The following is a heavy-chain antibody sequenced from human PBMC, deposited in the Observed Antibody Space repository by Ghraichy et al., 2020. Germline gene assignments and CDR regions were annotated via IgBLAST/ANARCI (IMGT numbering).Heavy chain of an antibody. Sequence: GGSLRLSCAASGFTFSSYGMHWVRQAPGKGLEWVAFIRSDGSNKYYADSVKGRFTISRDNSKTTLYLQMNSLSAEDTAVYYCASPLLLWFGEPRRWSLDYWVQGTLVTVSS. D-gene: IGHD3-10*01. V-gene: IGHV3-30*02. CDR2: IRSDGSNK. J-gene: IGHJ4*02. CDR3: ASPLLLWFGEPRRWSLDY. CDR1: GFTFSSYG.